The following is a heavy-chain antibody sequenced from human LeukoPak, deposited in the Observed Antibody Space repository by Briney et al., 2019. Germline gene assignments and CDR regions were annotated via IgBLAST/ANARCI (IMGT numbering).Heavy chain of an antibody. CDR3: ATAIRFLEWLSH. J-gene: IGHJ4*02. CDR2: FDPEDGEK. Sequence: ASVKVSCKVSGYTLTELSMHWVRQAPGKGLEWMGGFDPEDGEKIYAQEFQGRVTMTEDTSTDTAYMELSSLRSEDTAVYYCATAIRFLEWLSHWGQGTLVTVSS. CDR1: GYTLTELS. D-gene: IGHD3-3*01. V-gene: IGHV1-24*01.